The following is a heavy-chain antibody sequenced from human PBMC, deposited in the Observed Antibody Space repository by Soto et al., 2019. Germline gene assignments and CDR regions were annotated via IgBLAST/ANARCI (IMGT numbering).Heavy chain of an antibody. J-gene: IGHJ4*02. CDR3: ARDLAYIREY. CDR1: GYTFTDYG. Sequence: QVQLIQSGTEVRKHGASVKVSCKTSGYTFTDYGISWVRQAPGQGLEWMGWISTAHADIGYAQKFQGRVTMTKDTSTSTSFMELRSLRSDDTAIYYCARDLAYIREYWGQGTQVTVSS. V-gene: IGHV1-18*01. D-gene: IGHD3-10*01. CDR2: ISTAHADI.